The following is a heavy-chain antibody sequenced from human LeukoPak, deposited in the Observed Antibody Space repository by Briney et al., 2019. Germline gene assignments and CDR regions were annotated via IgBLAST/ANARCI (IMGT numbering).Heavy chain of an antibody. J-gene: IGHJ6*02. V-gene: IGHV1-58*01. D-gene: IGHD4-17*01. Sequence: SVTVSCTASGFTFTTSAVQWVRQARGQRLEWVGWTVVGSGITNYAQKFQERVTITRDMSTSTAYMELRSLRSEDTAVYYCAATLTVTAGSTYYGMDVWGQGTTVTVSS. CDR3: AATLTVTAGSTYYGMDV. CDR1: GFTFTTSA. CDR2: TVVGSGIT.